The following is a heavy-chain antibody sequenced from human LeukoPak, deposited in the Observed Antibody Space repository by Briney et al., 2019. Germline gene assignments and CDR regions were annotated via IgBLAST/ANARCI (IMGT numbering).Heavy chain of an antibody. V-gene: IGHV3-30*18. CDR3: AKEGPTAMVTYGAFDY. Sequence: GGSLRLSCAASGFTFSSYGMHWVRQAPGKGLEWVAVISYDGSNKYYADSVKGRFTISRDNSKNTLYLQMNSLRAEDTAVYYCAKEGPTAMVTYGAFDYWGQGTLVTVSS. CDR1: GFTFSSYG. J-gene: IGHJ4*02. D-gene: IGHD5-18*01. CDR2: ISYDGSNK.